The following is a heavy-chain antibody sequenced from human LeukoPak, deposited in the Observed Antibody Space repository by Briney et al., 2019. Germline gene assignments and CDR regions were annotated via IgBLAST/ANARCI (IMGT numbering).Heavy chain of an antibody. CDR1: GGSFSGYY. CDR3: ARLSRRGYSYGYGR. Sequence: SETLSLTCAVYGGSFSGYYWSWIRQPPGKGLEWIGEINHSGSTNYIPSLKSRVTISVDTSKNQFSLKLSSVTAADTAVYYCARLSRRGYSYGYGRWGQGTLVTVSS. CDR2: INHSGST. J-gene: IGHJ4*02. D-gene: IGHD5-18*01. V-gene: IGHV4-34*01.